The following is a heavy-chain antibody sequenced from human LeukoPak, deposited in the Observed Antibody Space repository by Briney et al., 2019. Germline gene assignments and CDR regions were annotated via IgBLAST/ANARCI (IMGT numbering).Heavy chain of an antibody. J-gene: IGHJ4*02. CDR1: GYTFTGEY. V-gene: IGHV1-2*02. D-gene: IGHD6-6*01. CDR3: ARDSRSSYSFDY. Sequence: ASVKVSCKASGYTFTGEYLHWVRQAPGQGLEWLGWINPNSGGTNYAQKFQGKVTMTRDTSINTAYMELTSLRSDDTAVYYCARDSRSSYSFDYWGQRTLVTVSS. CDR2: INPNSGGT.